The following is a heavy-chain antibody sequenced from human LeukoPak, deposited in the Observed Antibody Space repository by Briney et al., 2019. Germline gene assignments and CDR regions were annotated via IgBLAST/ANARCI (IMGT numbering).Heavy chain of an antibody. V-gene: IGHV3-30-3*01. Sequence: GGSLRLSCAASGFTFSSYAMHWVRQAPGKGLEWVAVISYDGSNKYYADSVKGRFTISRDNSKNTLYLQMNSLRAEDTAVYYCARDYYDILTGSREYFQHWGQGTLVTVSS. CDR3: ARDYYDILTGSREYFQH. D-gene: IGHD3-9*01. CDR2: ISYDGSNK. CDR1: GFTFSSYA. J-gene: IGHJ1*01.